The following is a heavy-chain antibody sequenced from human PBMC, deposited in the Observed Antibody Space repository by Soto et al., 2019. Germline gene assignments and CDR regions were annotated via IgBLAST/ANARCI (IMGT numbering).Heavy chain of an antibody. CDR2: IIPIFGTA. D-gene: IGHD2-21*02. V-gene: IGHV1-69*12. J-gene: IGHJ2*01. CDR3: ARGHGHIVVVTAIDWYFDL. Sequence: QVQLVQSGAEVKKPGSSVKVSCKASGGTFSSYAISWVRQAPGQGLEWMGGIIPIFGTANYAQKFQSRVTITADESTSTAYMVRSSLRSEDTAVYYCARGHGHIVVVTAIDWYFDLWGRGTLVTVSS. CDR1: GGTFSSYA.